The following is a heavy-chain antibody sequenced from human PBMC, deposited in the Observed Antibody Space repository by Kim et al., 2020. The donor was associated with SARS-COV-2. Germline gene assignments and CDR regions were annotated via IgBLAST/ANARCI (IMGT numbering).Heavy chain of an antibody. CDR2: T. CDR3: ARDGARTTRDY. J-gene: IGHJ4*02. V-gene: IGHV1-18*01. Sequence: TNNPQQLQGRVTMTTDTSTSTDYMELRSLRSDDTAVYYCARDGARTTRDYWGQGTLVTVSS. D-gene: IGHD4-17*01.